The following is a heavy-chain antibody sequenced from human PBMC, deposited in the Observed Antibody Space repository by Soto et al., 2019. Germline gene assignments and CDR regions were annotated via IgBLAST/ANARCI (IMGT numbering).Heavy chain of an antibody. V-gene: IGHV4-34*01. CDR1: GGSFSGYY. J-gene: IGHJ4*02. D-gene: IGHD3-9*01. Sequence: ETLSLTCAVYGGSFSGYYWSWIRQPPGKGLEWIGEINHSGSTNYNPSLKSRVTISVDTSKNQFSLKLSSVTAADTAVYYCTRGRLRYFDWLLYLFDYWGQGTLVTVSS. CDR3: TRGRLRYFDWLLYLFDY. CDR2: INHSGST.